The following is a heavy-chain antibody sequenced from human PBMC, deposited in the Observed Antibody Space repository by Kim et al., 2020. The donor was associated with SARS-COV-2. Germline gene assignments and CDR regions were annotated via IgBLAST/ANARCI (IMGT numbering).Heavy chain of an antibody. D-gene: IGHD1-26*01. CDR1: GFTFSNNW. V-gene: IGHV3-7*03. CDR2: IKQDGSEK. J-gene: IGHJ4*02. CDR3: ARDYSGSFLY. Sequence: GGSLRLSCAASGFTFSNNWMSWVRQAPGRGLEWVANIKQDGSEKYYVDSVRGRFTISRDNAKNSLYLQMNSLRAEDTAVYYCARDYSGSFLYWGQGTLVTVSS.